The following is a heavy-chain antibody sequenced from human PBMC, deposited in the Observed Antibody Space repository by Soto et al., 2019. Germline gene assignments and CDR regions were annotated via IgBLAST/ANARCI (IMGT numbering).Heavy chain of an antibody. CDR3: TTGGRPHYYDFWSGYYKDSDY. Sequence: PGGSLRLSCAASGFTFNNAWMNWVRQAPGKGLEWVGRIKSKTDGGTTDYAAPVKGRFTISRDDSKNTLYLQMNSLKTEDTAVYYCTTGGRPHYYDFWSGYYKDSDYWGQGTLVTVSS. CDR2: IKSKTDGGTT. D-gene: IGHD3-3*01. CDR1: GFTFNNAW. V-gene: IGHV3-15*07. J-gene: IGHJ4*02.